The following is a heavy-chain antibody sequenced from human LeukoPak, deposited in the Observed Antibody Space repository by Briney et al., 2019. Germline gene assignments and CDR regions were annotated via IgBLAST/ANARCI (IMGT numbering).Heavy chain of an antibody. Sequence: ASVKVSCKASGYTFTSYDINWVRQATGQGLEWMGWMNPNSGNTGYAQKFQGRVTMTKNTSISTAYMELSSLRSEDTAVYNCARDMYSSSSMDWFDPWGQGTLVTVSS. V-gene: IGHV1-8*01. CDR2: MNPNSGNT. J-gene: IGHJ5*02. CDR3: ARDMYSSSSMDWFDP. D-gene: IGHD6-6*01. CDR1: GYTFTSYD.